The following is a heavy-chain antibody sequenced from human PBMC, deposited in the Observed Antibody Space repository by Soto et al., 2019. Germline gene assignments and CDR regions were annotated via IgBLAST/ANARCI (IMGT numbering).Heavy chain of an antibody. Sequence: QVQLVQSGAEVKKPGASVKVSCKASGYTFTSYAMHWVRQAPGQRLEWMGWINAGNGNTKYSQKFQGRVTITRDTAASTAYMELSSLRSEATAVYFCARGASLWFGDHFDYWGQGTLVTVSS. CDR2: INAGNGNT. CDR1: GYTFTSYA. V-gene: IGHV1-3*01. D-gene: IGHD3-10*01. J-gene: IGHJ4*02. CDR3: ARGASLWFGDHFDY.